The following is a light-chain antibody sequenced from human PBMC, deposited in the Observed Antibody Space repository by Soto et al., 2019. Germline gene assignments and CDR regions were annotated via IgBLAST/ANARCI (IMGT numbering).Light chain of an antibody. CDR2: DAS. Sequence: EIVLTQSPATLSLSPGERATLSCRASQSVSSHLAWYQQKPGQAPRLLIYDASSRAIGIPARFSGSGSGTDFTLTISSVEPEDFALYYCHQRTNWPPGYTFGQGPKLEMK. J-gene: IGKJ2*01. V-gene: IGKV3-11*01. CDR3: HQRTNWPPGYT. CDR1: QSVSSH.